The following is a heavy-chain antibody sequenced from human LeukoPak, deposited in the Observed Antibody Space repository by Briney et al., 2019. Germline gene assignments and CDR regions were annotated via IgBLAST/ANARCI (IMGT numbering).Heavy chain of an antibody. CDR1: GFTFSDSY. J-gene: IGHJ4*02. CDR2: ISNSGSSI. Sequence: GGSLRLSCAASGFTFSDSYMTWIRQAPGKGLEWVSYISNSGSSIYYADSVKGRFTTSRDNAKSSLYLQMNSLRAEDTAVYYCGRGHWGLDYWGQGALVTISS. D-gene: IGHD7-27*01. CDR3: GRGHWGLDY. V-gene: IGHV3-11*04.